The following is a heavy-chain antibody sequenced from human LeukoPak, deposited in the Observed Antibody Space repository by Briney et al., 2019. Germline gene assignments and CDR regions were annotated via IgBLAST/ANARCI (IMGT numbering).Heavy chain of an antibody. J-gene: IGHJ6*02. CDR2: IWYDGSNK. CDR3: ARDRDCSSTSCYVSGGMDV. D-gene: IGHD2-2*01. Sequence: PGGSLRLSCAASGFTFXSYGMHWVRQAPGKGLEWVAVIWYDGSNKYYADSVKGRFTISRDNSKNTLYLQMNSLRAEDTAVYYCARDRDCSSTSCYVSGGMDVWGQGTTVTVSS. CDR1: GFTFXSYG. V-gene: IGHV3-33*01.